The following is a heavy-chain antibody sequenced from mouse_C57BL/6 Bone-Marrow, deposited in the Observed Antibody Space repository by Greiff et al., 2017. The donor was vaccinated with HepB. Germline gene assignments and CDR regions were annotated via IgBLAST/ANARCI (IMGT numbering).Heavy chain of an antibody. V-gene: IGHV1-82*01. CDR2: IYPGDGNT. CDR3: ARKIDYYCSSYYFDY. J-gene: IGHJ2*01. Sequence: QVQLQQSGPELVKPGASVKISCKASGYAFSSSWMNWVKQRPGKGLEWIGRIYPGDGNTNYNGKFKGKATLTADKCSSTAYMQLSSLTSEDSAVYFCARKIDYYCSSYYFDYWGQGTTLTVSS. CDR1: GYAFSSSW. D-gene: IGHD1-1*01.